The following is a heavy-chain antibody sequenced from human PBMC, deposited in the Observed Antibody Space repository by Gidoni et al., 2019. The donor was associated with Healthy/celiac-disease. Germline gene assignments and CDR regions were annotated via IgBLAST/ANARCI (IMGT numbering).Heavy chain of an antibody. CDR2: ISSSSSYI. CDR1: GFTFSSYS. J-gene: IGHJ4*02. V-gene: IGHV3-21*01. Sequence: EVQLVESGGGLVKPGGSLRLSCAASGFTFSSYSMNWVRQAPGKGLDWVSSISSSSSYIYYADSVKGRFTISRDNAKNSLYLQMNSLRAEDTAVYYCARVGYSYGYRSAYFDYWGQGTLVTVSS. CDR3: ARVGYSYGYRSAYFDY. D-gene: IGHD5-18*01.